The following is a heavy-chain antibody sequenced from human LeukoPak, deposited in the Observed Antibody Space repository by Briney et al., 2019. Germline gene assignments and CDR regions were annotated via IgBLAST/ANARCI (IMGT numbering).Heavy chain of an antibody. D-gene: IGHD3-10*01. CDR1: GGSISSYY. V-gene: IGHV4-4*07. CDR2: IYTSGST. Sequence: PSETLSLTCTVSGGSISSYYWSWIRQPAGKGLEWIGRIYTSGSTNYNPSLKSRVTMAVDTSKNQFSLKLSSVTAADTAVYYCAREGRRGYYGWGRIYYMDVWGKGTTVTVSS. CDR3: AREGRRGYYGWGRIYYMDV. J-gene: IGHJ6*03.